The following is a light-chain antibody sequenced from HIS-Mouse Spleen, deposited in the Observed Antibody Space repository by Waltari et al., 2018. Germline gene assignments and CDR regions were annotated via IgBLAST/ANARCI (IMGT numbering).Light chain of an antibody. J-gene: IGLJ2*01. V-gene: IGLV2-14*03. CDR2: DVS. CDR1: SSDVGGYNY. CDR3: SSYTSSSFNVV. Sequence: QPASVSGSPGQSITISCTGTSSDVGGYNYVSGYQQHPGKAPKLMIYDVSNRPSGVSNRFSGSKSGNTASLTISGLQAEDEADYYCSSYTSSSFNVVFGGGTKLTVL.